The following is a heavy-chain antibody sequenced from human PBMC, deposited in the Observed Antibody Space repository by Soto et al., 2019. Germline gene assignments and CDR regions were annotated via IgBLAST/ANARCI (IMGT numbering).Heavy chain of an antibody. CDR3: ARSIIGYCSGGSCYAYFDI. CDR2: ISAYNGNT. Sequence: QVQLVQSGAEVKKPGASVKVSCKASGYTFTSYGISWVRQAPGQGPEWMGWISAYNGNTNYAQKLQGRVTMTTDTSTSTAYMELRSLRSDDTAVYYCARSIIGYCSGGSCYAYFDIWGQGTMVTVSS. CDR1: GYTFTSYG. D-gene: IGHD2-15*01. V-gene: IGHV1-18*01. J-gene: IGHJ3*02.